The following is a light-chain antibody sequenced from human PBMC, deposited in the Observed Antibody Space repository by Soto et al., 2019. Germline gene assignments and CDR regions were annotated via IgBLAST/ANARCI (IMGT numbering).Light chain of an antibody. CDR2: VAS. V-gene: IGKV3-15*01. J-gene: IGKJ4*01. CDR1: QSVSSN. CDR3: QQYTNWPLT. Sequence: EVVMTQSPVTLSLSPGERATLSCRASQSVSSNLAWYQQKPGLAPRLLIYVASTRATGIPARFSGSGSGTEFTLTISSLQSEDSAVYYCQQYTNWPLTFGGGTKVDIK.